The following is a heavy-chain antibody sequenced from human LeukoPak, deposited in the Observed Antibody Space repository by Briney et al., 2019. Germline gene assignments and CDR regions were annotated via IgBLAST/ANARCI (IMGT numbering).Heavy chain of an antibody. D-gene: IGHD5-24*01. J-gene: IGHJ4*02. CDR1: GFTFDDYA. CDR3: ARDRGMGRDGYNYYDY. Sequence: GGSLRLSCAASGFTFDDYAMHWVRQAPGKGLEWVSGISWNSGSIGYADSVKGRFTISRDNSKNTLYLQMNSLRAEDTAVYYCARDRGMGRDGYNYYDYWGQGTLVTVSS. CDR2: ISWNSGSI. V-gene: IGHV3-9*01.